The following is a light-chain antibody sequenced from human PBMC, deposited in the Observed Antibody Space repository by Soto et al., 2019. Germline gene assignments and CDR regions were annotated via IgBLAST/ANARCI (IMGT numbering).Light chain of an antibody. Sequence: EIVLTQSPATLSLSPGERATLSCRTSQSVSRYLAWYQQKPGQAPRLLIYDSTDRATGLPARFSGSGSGTDFTLTISRLEPEDFAVYYCQQYGSSPFTFGPGTKVDIK. CDR3: QQYGSSPFT. CDR2: DST. CDR1: QSVSRY. V-gene: IGKV3-20*01. J-gene: IGKJ3*01.